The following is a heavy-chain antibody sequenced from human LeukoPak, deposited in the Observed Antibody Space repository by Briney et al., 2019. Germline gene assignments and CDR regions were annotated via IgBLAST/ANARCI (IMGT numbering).Heavy chain of an antibody. V-gene: IGHV3-15*01. CDR3: TTDREYSYGYGFDY. CDR1: GFTFSNAW. J-gene: IGHJ4*02. D-gene: IGHD5-18*01. CDR2: IQSKPDGGTT. Sequence: GGSLRLSCATSGFTFSNAWMSWVRQAQGNGVEWVGRIQSKPDGGTTDYAAPVKGRFTISRDESKNTLYLQMNSLKTEDTAVYYCTTDREYSYGYGFDYWGQGTLVTVSS.